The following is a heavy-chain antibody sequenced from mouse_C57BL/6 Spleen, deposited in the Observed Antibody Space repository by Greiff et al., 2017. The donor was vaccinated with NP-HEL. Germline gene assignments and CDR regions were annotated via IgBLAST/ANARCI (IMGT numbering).Heavy chain of an antibody. Sequence: QVQLQQSGAELVKPGASVKMSCKASGYTFTSYWITWVKQRPGQGLEWIGDIYPGSGSTNYNEKFKSKATLTVDTSSSTAYMQLSSLTSEDSAVYYCARTQLRSLDYWGQDTTLTVSS. CDR1: GYTFTSYW. CDR2: IYPGSGST. J-gene: IGHJ2*01. D-gene: IGHD3-2*02. V-gene: IGHV1-55*01. CDR3: ARTQLRSLDY.